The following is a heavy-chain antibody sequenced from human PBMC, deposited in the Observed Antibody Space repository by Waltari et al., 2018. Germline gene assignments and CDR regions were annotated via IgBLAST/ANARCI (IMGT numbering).Heavy chain of an antibody. V-gene: IGHV3-30-3*01. D-gene: IGHD2-15*01. CDR3: ARKGGAGH. Sequence: QVQLVESGGGVVQPGRSLRLPCAASGFTFSRYAMHWVRQAPGKGLEWVAVISYDGSNKYYADSVKGRFTISRDNSKNTLYLQMNSLRAEDTAIYYCARKGGAGHWGQGTLVTVSS. CDR1: GFTFSRYA. J-gene: IGHJ4*02. CDR2: ISYDGSNK.